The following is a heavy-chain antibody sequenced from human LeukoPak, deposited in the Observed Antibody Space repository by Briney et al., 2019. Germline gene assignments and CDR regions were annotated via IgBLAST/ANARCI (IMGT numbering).Heavy chain of an antibody. Sequence: GGSLRLSCAASGFTFSSYGMHWVRQAPGKGLEWVAVIWYDGSNKYYADSVKGRFTISRDNSKNTLYLQMNSLSAEDTAVYYCARVGCSSTSRYEAYGYFDLWGRGTLVTVSS. CDR1: GFTFSSYG. CDR3: ARVGCSSTSRYEAYGYFDL. CDR2: IWYDGSNK. V-gene: IGHV3-33*01. J-gene: IGHJ2*01. D-gene: IGHD2-2*01.